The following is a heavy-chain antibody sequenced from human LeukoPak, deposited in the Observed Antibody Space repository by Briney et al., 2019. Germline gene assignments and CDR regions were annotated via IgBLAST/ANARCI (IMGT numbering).Heavy chain of an antibody. J-gene: IGHJ3*02. Sequence: GGSLRLSCAASGFTVSSSYMSWVRQAPGKGLEWVSVIYSGGSTYYADSVKGRFTISRDNSKNTLYLQMNSLRAEDTAVYYCARWDFFPYYYGSGALDIWGQGTMVTVSS. CDR3: ARWDFFPYYYGSGALDI. V-gene: IGHV3-66*01. CDR1: GFTVSSSY. CDR2: IYSGGST. D-gene: IGHD3-10*01.